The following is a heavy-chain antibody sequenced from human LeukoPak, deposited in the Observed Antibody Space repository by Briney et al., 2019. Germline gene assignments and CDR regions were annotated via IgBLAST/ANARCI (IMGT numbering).Heavy chain of an antibody. CDR2: IYYSGST. CDR1: GGSISSYY. V-gene: IGHV4-59*01. Sequence: PSETLSLTCTVSGGSISSYYWSWIRQPPGKGLEWIGYIYYSGSTNYNPSLKSRVTISVDTSKNQFSLKLSSVTAADTAVYYCARGGPYYYYYGMDVWGQGTTVTVSS. J-gene: IGHJ6*02. D-gene: IGHD3-16*01. CDR3: ARGGPYYYYYGMDV.